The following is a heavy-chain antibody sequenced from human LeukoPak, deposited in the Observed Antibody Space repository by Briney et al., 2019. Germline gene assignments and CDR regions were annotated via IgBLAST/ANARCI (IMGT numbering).Heavy chain of an antibody. CDR3: ARQAIVAVPAADTLYYYYYYMDV. V-gene: IGHV4-4*09. J-gene: IGHJ6*03. Sequence: SETLSLTCTVSGGSISSYYWSWIRQPPGKGLEWIGYIYTSGSTNYNPSLKSRVTISVDTSKNQFSLKLSSVTAADTAVYYCARQAIVAVPAADTLYYYYYYMDVWGKGTTVTVSS. D-gene: IGHD2-2*01. CDR1: GGSISSYY. CDR2: IYTSGST.